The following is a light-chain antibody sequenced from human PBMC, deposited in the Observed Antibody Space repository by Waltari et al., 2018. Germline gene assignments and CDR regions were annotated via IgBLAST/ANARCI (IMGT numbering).Light chain of an antibody. CDR2: AAS. Sequence: DIQMTQSPSSLSASVGHSVNIPCRASQSISSYLDWYQQKPWKAPKLLIYAASSLQSGVPSRFSGSGSGTDFTLTISSLQPEDFATYYCQQSYSTPRTFGPGTKVDIK. J-gene: IGKJ3*01. CDR1: QSISSY. V-gene: IGKV1-39*01. CDR3: QQSYSTPRT.